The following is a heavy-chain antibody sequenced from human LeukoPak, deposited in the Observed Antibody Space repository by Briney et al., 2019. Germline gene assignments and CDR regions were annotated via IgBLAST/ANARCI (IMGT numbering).Heavy chain of an antibody. Sequence: SETLSLTCTVSGGSSSSYYWSWIRQPAGKGLEWIGRIYNSGSTNYNPSVKSRVTMSVDKSKNPFSLKLSCVTAEDTAVYYCAREGIAADGTWGYFDYWGQGTLVTVSS. V-gene: IGHV4-4*07. CDR1: GGSSSSYY. J-gene: IGHJ4*02. CDR3: AREGIAADGTWGYFDY. D-gene: IGHD6-13*01. CDR2: IYNSGST.